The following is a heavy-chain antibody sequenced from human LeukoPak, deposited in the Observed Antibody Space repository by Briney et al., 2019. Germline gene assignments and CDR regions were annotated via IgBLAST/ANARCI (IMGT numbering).Heavy chain of an antibody. V-gene: IGHV4-38-2*02. CDR2: INHSGST. CDR3: ARGHAKDR. CDR1: GYSISSGYY. D-gene: IGHD2-2*01. Sequence: PSETLSLTCTVSGYSISSGYYWAWIRQPPGKGLEWIGEINHSGSTNYNPSLKSRVTISVDTSKNQFSLKLSSVTAADTAVYYCARGHAKDRWGQGTLVTVSS. J-gene: IGHJ5*02.